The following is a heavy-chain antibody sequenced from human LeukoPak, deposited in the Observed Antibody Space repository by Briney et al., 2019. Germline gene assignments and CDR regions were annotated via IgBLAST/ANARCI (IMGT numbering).Heavy chain of an antibody. D-gene: IGHD1-1*01. CDR1: GFTFTNFW. J-gene: IGHJ5*01. CDR2: IQTDGST. CDR3: ARGLHWNDFNWFDS. V-gene: IGHV3-74*01. Sequence: GGSLRLSCAASGFTFTNFWMNWVRQTPGKGLMWVSRIQTDGSTRYAESVKGRFTISRDNAKNTVYLQMNTLSAEDTAIYYCARGLHWNDFNWFDSWGQGILVTVSS.